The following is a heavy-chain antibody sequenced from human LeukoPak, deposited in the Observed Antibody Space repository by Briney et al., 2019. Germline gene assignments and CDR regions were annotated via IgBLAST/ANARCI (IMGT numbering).Heavy chain of an antibody. D-gene: IGHD3-16*02. CDR3: ATTRLGELSYNRYFDF. CDR2: ISSSSSYI. Sequence: GGSLRLSCAASGFTFSSYAMSWVRQAPGKGLEWVSSISSSSSYIYYADSVKGRFTISRDNAKNSLYLQMNSLRAEDTAVYYCATTRLGELSYNRYFDFWGQGTLVTVSS. CDR1: GFTFSSYA. J-gene: IGHJ4*02. V-gene: IGHV3-21*01.